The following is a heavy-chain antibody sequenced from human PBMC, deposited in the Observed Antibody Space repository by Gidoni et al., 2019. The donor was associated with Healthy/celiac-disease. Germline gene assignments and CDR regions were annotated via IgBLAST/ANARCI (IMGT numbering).Heavy chain of an antibody. D-gene: IGHD3-22*01. J-gene: IGHJ6*02. CDR1: GFPFADYA. V-gene: IGHV3-9*01. Sequence: EVQLAGSGGGVVQSGRSLRLSCAASGFPFADYAMHWVRQAPGKGLEWVSGISWNSGSIGYADSVRGRFTISRDNAKNSLYLQMNSLRAEDTALYYCARIITMIVVDHYGMDVWGQGTTVTVSS. CDR3: ARIITMIVVDHYGMDV. CDR2: ISWNSGSI.